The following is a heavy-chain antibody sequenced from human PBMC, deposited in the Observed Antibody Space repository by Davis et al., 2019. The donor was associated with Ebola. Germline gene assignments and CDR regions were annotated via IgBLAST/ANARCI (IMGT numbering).Heavy chain of an antibody. CDR2: ISGGGSST. Sequence: GGSLRLSCAASGFVFSSYVMSWVRRAPGKGLEWVSTISGGGSSTYYADSVKGRFTISRDNSKNALFLQMHSLRAQGTAGYYCCRSASWHLFDYWGQGTLVTVSS. J-gene: IGHJ4*02. V-gene: IGHV3-23*01. D-gene: IGHD1-26*01. CDR3: CRSASWHLFDY. CDR1: GFVFSSYV.